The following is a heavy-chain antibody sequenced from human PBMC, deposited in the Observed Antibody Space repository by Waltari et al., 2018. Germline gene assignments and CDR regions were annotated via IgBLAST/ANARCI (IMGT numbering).Heavy chain of an antibody. J-gene: IGHJ4*02. CDR3: ASGPYYYDSSGYPLDY. Sequence: QLQQWGAGLLKPSETLSLTCAVYGGSFSGYYWSWIRQPPGKGLEWIGEINHSGSTNYNPSLKSRVTISVDTSKNQFSLKLSSVTAADTAVYYCASGPYYYDSSGYPLDYWGQGTLVTVSS. V-gene: IGHV4-34*01. CDR2: INHSGST. D-gene: IGHD3-22*01. CDR1: GGSFSGYY.